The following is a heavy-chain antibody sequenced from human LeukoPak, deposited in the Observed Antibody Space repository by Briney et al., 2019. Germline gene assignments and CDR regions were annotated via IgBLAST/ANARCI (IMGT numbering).Heavy chain of an antibody. CDR2: IYTSGST. D-gene: IGHD2-15*01. Sequence: PSETLSLTCTVSGGSISSYYWSWLRQPAGKGLEWIGRIYTSGSTNYNPSLESRVTMSVDTSKNQFSLKLSSVTAADTAVYYCASSALGYCSGGSCAAYYYYGMDVWGQGTTVTVSS. CDR3: ASSALGYCSGGSCAAYYYYGMDV. CDR1: GGSISSYY. V-gene: IGHV4-4*07. J-gene: IGHJ6*02.